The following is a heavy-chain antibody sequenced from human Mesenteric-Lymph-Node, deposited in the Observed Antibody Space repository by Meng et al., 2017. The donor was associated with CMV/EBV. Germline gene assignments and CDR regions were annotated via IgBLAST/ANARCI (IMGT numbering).Heavy chain of an antibody. V-gene: IGHV3-23*01. Sequence: FRTSAVSWVSQDPGKGLEWVSIISGRAGSTYHADSVEGRFTISRDDSKNTLYLQMNSLRVEDTAVYYCAKDRGGDDFWSGYYSPDYWGQGTLVTVSS. D-gene: IGHD3-3*01. CDR1: FRTSA. J-gene: IGHJ4*02. CDR2: ISGRAGST. CDR3: AKDRGGDDFWSGYYSPDY.